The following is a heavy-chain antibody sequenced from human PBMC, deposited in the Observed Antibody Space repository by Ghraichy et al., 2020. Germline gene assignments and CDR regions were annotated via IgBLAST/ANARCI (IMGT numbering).Heavy chain of an antibody. CDR1: GFTFSSHW. V-gene: IGHV3-74*01. J-gene: IGHJ5*01. CDR2: ISGDGSTI. CDR3: ARDGVAVVPNDS. D-gene: IGHD6-19*01. Sequence: GESLNISCAASGFTFSSHWMHWVRQAPGEGLVWVSGISGDGSTIRDADSVKGRFTISRDNAKNTLYLQMNSLRAEDTAVYYCARDGVAVVPNDSWGQGTLVTVSS.